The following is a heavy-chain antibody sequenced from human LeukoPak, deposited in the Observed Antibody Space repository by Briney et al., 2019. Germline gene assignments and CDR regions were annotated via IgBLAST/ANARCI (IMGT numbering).Heavy chain of an antibody. J-gene: IGHJ4*02. CDR2: ISGSGGST. CDR1: GFTFSSYA. Sequence: TGGSLRLSCAASGFTFSSYAMTWVRQAPGKGLEWVSAISGSGGSTYYADSVKGRFTISRDNSKNTLYLQMNSLRAEDTAVYYCAKVGSGSYWVFFDYWGQGTLVTVSS. V-gene: IGHV3-23*01. CDR3: AKVGSGSYWVFFDY. D-gene: IGHD3-10*01.